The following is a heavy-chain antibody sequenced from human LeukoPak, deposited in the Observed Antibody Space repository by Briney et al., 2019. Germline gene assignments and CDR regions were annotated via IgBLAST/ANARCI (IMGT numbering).Heavy chain of an antibody. CDR3: ARFGLLYSSSLTTDFDY. D-gene: IGHD6-6*01. Sequence: GASVKVSCKASGYTFTSYGISWVRQAPGQGLEWMGWISAYNGNTNYAQKLQGRVTMTTDTSTSTAYMELRSLRSDDTAVYYCARFGLLYSSSLTTDFDYWGQGTLVTVSS. J-gene: IGHJ4*02. V-gene: IGHV1-18*01. CDR2: ISAYNGNT. CDR1: GYTFTSYG.